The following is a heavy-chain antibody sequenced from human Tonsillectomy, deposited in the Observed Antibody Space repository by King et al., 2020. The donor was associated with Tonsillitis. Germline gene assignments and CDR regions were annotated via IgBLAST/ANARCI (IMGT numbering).Heavy chain of an antibody. Sequence: TLKESGPTLVKPTQTLTVSCSLSGFSLNTSGVGVGWIRQPPGKALEWLAVIYWDDDKRYSPSLKSRLTITKDTSTDRVVLTMTNMDPGDTATYYCAHRQSKTRTRRVPNWFDPWGQGTLVTVSS. V-gene: IGHV2-5*02. CDR3: AHRQSKTRTRRVPNWFDP. CDR1: GFSLNTSGVG. D-gene: IGHD3-10*01. J-gene: IGHJ5*02. CDR2: IYWDDDK.